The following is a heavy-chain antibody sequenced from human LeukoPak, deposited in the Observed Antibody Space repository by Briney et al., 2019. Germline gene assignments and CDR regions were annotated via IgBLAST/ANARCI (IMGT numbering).Heavy chain of an antibody. V-gene: IGHV3-48*03. J-gene: IGHJ2*01. CDR1: GFSFSNYE. CDR2: INSSGTTI. D-gene: IGHD5-12*01. Sequence: GGSLRLSCVASGFSFSNYEMNWVRQAPGKGLEWVSYINSSGTTIYYADSAKGRFTISRDNAKNPVYLQMKSLRAGDTAIYYCARVDRAYSDYDSWYFDLWGRGTLVTVSS. CDR3: ARVDRAYSDYDSWYFDL.